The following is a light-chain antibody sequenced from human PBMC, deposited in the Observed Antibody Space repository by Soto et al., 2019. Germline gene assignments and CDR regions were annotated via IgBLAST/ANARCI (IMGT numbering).Light chain of an antibody. CDR1: LSVSVY. Sequence: VVLTQSPATLSLSPGERATLSFRTSLSVSVYLDWYQQKPGQAPRLLIYGASSRATGIPDRFSGSGSGTDFTLTISRLEPEDFAVYYCQQYGSSRTFGQGTKVDIK. V-gene: IGKV3-20*01. CDR3: QQYGSSRT. CDR2: GAS. J-gene: IGKJ1*01.